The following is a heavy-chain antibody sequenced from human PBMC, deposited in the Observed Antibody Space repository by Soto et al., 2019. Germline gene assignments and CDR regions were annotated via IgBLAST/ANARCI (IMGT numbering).Heavy chain of an antibody. V-gene: IGHV1-3*01. D-gene: IGHD6-13*01. CDR3: ARGIAAAGSYYYGMDV. J-gene: IGHJ6*02. CDR2: INAGNGNT. Sequence: QVPLVQSGAEVKKPGASVKVSCKASGYTFTSYAMHWVRQAPGQRLEWMGWINAGNGNTKYSQKFQGRVTITRDTSASTAYMELSSLRSEDTAVYYCARGIAAAGSYYYGMDVWGQGTTVTVSS. CDR1: GYTFTSYA.